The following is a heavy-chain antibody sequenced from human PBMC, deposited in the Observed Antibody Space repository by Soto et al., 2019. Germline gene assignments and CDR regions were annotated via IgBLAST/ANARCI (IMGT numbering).Heavy chain of an antibody. CDR3: EKRTNDWAIGY. CDR1: EFTVSSYD. J-gene: IGHJ4*02. Sequence: PGGSLRLSCAVSEFTVSSYDMSWVRQAPGKGLEWVSAISSSGGNTFYADPVNGRLTISRDSSKNTLYIKMSSMRAEDRGVYYGEKRTNDWAIGYWGQGTLVTVSS. D-gene: IGHD3-9*01. CDR2: ISSSGGNT. V-gene: IGHV3-23*01.